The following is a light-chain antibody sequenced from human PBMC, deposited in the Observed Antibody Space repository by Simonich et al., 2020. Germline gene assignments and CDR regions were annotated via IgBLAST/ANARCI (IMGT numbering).Light chain of an antibody. Sequence: NFMLTQPHSVSESPGKTVTISCTRSSGSIASNYVQWYQQRPGSAPTTVIYEDNQRPSGVPDRFSGSIDSSSNSAPLTLSGQKTEDEADYYCQSYDSSNRVFGGGTKLTVL. CDR1: SGSIASNY. J-gene: IGLJ3*02. CDR3: QSYDSSNRV. CDR2: EDN. V-gene: IGLV6-57*03.